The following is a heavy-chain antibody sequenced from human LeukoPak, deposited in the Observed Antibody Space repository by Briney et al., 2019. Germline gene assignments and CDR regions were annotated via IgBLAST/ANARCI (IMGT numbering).Heavy chain of an antibody. CDR2: ISYDGSNK. V-gene: IGHV3-30-3*01. Sequence: GGSLRLSCAASGFTFSSYAMHWVRQAPGKGLEWVAVISYDGSNKYYADSVKGRFTISRDNSKNTLYLQMNSLRAEDTAVYYCARVGWLQLHGTFDYWGQGTLVTVSS. J-gene: IGHJ4*02. CDR3: ARVGWLQLHGTFDY. CDR1: GFTFSSYA. D-gene: IGHD5-24*01.